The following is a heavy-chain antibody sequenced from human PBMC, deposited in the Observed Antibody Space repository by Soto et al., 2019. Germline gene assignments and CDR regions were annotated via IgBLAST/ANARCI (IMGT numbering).Heavy chain of an antibody. J-gene: IGHJ3*02. CDR3: ARVGPITTVTEGAFDI. Sequence: GGSLRLSCAASGFTFSSYWMSWVRQAPGKGLEWVANIKQDGSEKYYVDSVKGRFTISRDNAKNSLYLQMNSLRAEDTAVYYCARVGPITTVTEGAFDIWGQGTMVTVSS. CDR1: GFTFSSYW. V-gene: IGHV3-7*01. D-gene: IGHD4-17*01. CDR2: IKQDGSEK.